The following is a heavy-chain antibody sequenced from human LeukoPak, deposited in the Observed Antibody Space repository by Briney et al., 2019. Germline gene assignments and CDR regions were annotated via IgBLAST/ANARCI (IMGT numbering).Heavy chain of an antibody. CDR2: IFYSGST. CDR1: GDFISNRHYY. D-gene: IGHD2-15*01. Sequence: PSETLTLTCSASGDFISNRHYYWGWIRQPPGKGLEWIGSIFYSGSTYDNPSLKSRVTMSVDTANNQFSLKMSSVTAADTAVYYCARHGRSGQGEWFDPWGQGALVTVST. CDR3: ARHGRSGQGEWFDP. J-gene: IGHJ5*02. V-gene: IGHV4-39*01.